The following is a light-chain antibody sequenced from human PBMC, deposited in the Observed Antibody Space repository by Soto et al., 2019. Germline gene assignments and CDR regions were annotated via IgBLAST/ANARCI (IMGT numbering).Light chain of an antibody. J-gene: IGKJ1*01. CDR1: RDVGSD. CDR2: AAS. CDR3: LQDYGDSWT. Sequence: TQMTQSPLSLSASVGEKIIITCRASRDVGSDVSWYQQKPGQAPKLVIYAASNLYTGVPSRFSGRRSGTEFTLTISSLQPEDFASCYCLQDYGDSWTFGQGTKVEIE. V-gene: IGKV1-6*01.